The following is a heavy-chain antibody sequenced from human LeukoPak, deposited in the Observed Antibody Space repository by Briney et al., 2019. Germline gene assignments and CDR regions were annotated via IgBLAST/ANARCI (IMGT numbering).Heavy chain of an antibody. CDR2: INQDGSGK. Sequence: PGGSLRLSCTASGFTFRDYAMHWVRQAPGKGLEWVANINQDGSGKYYVDSVKGRFTISRDNAKNSLYLQMNSLGAEDTAMYYCARDGRTWATGSYWGQGTLVTVSS. CDR3: ARDGRTWATGSY. V-gene: IGHV3-7*01. CDR1: GFTFRDYA. D-gene: IGHD1-14*01. J-gene: IGHJ4*02.